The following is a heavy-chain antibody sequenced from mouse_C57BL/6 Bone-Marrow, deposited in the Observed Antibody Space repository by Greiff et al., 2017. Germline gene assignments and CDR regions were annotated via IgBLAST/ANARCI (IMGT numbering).Heavy chain of an antibody. CDR1: GFTFSSYA. D-gene: IGHD4-1*01. CDR2: ISSGGDYI. CDR3: TRELGPFDY. J-gene: IGHJ2*01. Sequence: EVNVVESGEGLVKPGGSLKLSCAASGFTFSSYAMSWVRQTPEKRLEWVAYISSGGDYIYYADTVKGRFTISRDNARNTLYLQMSSLKSEDTAMYYCTRELGPFDYWGQGTTLTVSS. V-gene: IGHV5-9-1*02.